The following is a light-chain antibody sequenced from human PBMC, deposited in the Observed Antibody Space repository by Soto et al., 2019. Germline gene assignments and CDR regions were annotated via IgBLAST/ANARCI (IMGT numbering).Light chain of an antibody. V-gene: IGLV2-11*01. CDR2: DVS. CDR1: SSDVGDYNS. J-gene: IGLJ1*01. CDR3: CSYVGGYSYV. Sequence: ALTQPRSVSGSPGHSVTVSCIGTSSDVGDYNSVSWYQQHPGKAPKLMIYDVSKRPSGVPDRFSGSKSGNTASLTISGLQAEDEADYYCCSYVGGYSYVFGIGTKVTV.